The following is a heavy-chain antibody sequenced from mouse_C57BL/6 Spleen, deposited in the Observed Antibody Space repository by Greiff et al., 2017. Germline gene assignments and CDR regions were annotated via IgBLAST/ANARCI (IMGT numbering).Heavy chain of an antibody. CDR1: GYTFTNYW. V-gene: IGHV1-63*01. J-gene: IGHJ2*01. Sequence: VKLQQSGAELVRPGTSVKMSCKASGYTFTNYWIGWAKQRPGHGLEWIGDIYPGGGYTNYNEKFKGKATLTADKSSSTAYMQFSSLTSEDSAIYYCARMGYYGRSHYFDYWGQGTTLTVSS. CDR2: IYPGGGYT. CDR3: ARMGYYGRSHYFDY. D-gene: IGHD1-1*01.